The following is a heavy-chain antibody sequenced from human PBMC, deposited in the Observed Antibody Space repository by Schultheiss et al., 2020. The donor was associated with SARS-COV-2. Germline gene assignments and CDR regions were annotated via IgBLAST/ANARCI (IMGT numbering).Heavy chain of an antibody. CDR3: ARSEVLLWFGELLRGEEWFDY. CDR1: GGSISSGGYS. D-gene: IGHD3-10*01. V-gene: IGHV4-30-4*07. J-gene: IGHJ4*02. CDR2: IYYSGST. Sequence: SQTLSLTCAVSGGSISSGGYSWSWIRQPPGKGLEWIGSIYYSGSTYYNPSLKSRVTISVDTSKNQFSLKLSSVTAADTAVYYCARSEVLLWFGELLRGEEWFDYWGQGTLVTVSS.